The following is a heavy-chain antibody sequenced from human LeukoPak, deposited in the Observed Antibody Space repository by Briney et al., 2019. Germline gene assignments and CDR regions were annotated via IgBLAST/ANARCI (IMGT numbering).Heavy chain of an antibody. CDR3: ARSGDFWSDHLSPGLLDV. V-gene: IGHV4-4*09. CDR1: GGSISSYY. CDR2: IYTSGST. Sequence: SETLSLTCTVSGGSISSYYWSWIRQPPGKGLEWIGYIYTSGSTNYNPSLKSRVTISVDTSRNQFSLKLSFVTAADTAVYYCARSGDFWSDHLSPGLLDVWGKGTTVTVSS. J-gene: IGHJ6*04. D-gene: IGHD3-3*01.